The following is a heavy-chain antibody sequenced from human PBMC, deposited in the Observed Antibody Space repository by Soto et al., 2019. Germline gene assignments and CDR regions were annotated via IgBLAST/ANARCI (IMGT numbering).Heavy chain of an antibody. V-gene: IGHV3-33*01. J-gene: IGHJ6*02. CDR1: GFTFSRYG. Sequence: GGSLRLSCAASGFTFSRYGMHWVRQAPGKGLEWVAVIWYDGSNKYYADSVKGRFTISRDNSKNTRYLQMNSLRAEDTAVYYCARSRLPRGSHMDVWGQGTTVTVSS. CDR2: IWYDGSNK. CDR3: ARSRLPRGSHMDV.